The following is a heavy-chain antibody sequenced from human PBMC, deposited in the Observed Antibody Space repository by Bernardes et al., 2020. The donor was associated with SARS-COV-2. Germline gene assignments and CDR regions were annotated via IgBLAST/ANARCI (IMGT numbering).Heavy chain of an antibody. J-gene: IGHJ4*02. Sequence: SETLSLTCTVSGGSISSTLYYWGWVRQPPGKGLEWIGSIFYSGNSYYNPSLESRVTLSVDTSKNQFSLRLTSVTAADTAFYYCARQYDYGVRHFDRWGQGTLVTVSS. CDR3: ARQYDYGVRHFDR. CDR1: GGSISSTLYY. V-gene: IGHV4-39*01. CDR2: IFYSGNS. D-gene: IGHD3-16*01.